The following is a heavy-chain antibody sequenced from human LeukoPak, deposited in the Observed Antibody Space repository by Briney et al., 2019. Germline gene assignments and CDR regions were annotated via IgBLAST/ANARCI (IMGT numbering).Heavy chain of an antibody. J-gene: IGHJ4*02. CDR3: AGRRVLDASFDY. CDR1: GFTFSSYS. D-gene: IGHD3-16*01. CDR2: ISSSSNYI. V-gene: IGHV3-21*01. Sequence: GGSLRLSCAASGFTFSSYSMNWVRQAPGKGLEWVSSISSSSNYIYYADSMKGRFTISRDNSKNTLFLQMNRLRAEDTAVYYCAGRRVLDASFDYWGQGTLVTVSS.